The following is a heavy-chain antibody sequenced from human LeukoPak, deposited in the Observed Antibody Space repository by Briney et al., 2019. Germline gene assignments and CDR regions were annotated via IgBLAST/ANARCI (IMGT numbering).Heavy chain of an antibody. V-gene: IGHV4-34*01. CDR2: INHSGSS. J-gene: IGHJ4*02. CDR1: GGSFSGYY. D-gene: IGHD2-15*01. CDR3: ARLGWWDS. Sequence: SETLSLTCAVYGGSFSGYYWSWIRQPPGKGLEWIGEINHSGSSNYNPSLNSRVPISVDTSKNQYSLKLSSVTAADTAVYYCARLGWWDSWGQGTLVTVSS.